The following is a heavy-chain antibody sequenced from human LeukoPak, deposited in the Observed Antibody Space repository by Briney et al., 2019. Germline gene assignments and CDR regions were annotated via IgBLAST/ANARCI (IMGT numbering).Heavy chain of an antibody. Sequence: SETLSLTCTVSGGSISSSSYYWGWIRQPPGKGLEWIGSIYYSGSTYYNPSLKSRVTISVDTSKNQFSLKLSSVTAADTAVYYCATPYGSETSSIYYYYGMDVWGQGTTVTVSS. CDR3: ATPYGSETSSIYYYYGMDV. CDR1: GGSISSSSYY. CDR2: IYYSGST. J-gene: IGHJ6*02. D-gene: IGHD3-10*01. V-gene: IGHV4-39*01.